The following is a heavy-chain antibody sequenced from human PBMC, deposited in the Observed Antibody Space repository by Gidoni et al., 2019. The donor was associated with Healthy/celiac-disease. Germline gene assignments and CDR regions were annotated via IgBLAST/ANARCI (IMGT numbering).Heavy chain of an antibody. J-gene: IGHJ6*04. CDR1: GGTCSSDA. Sequence: QVQLVQSGAEVKKPGSSVKVSCKASGGTCSSDAISWVRQAAGQGLEWMGGIIPTFGTATYAQKFQGRVTIPADESTSTAYMELSSLRSEDTAVYYCARAPFDYGDHNNYYYYGMDVWGKGTTVTVSS. CDR2: IIPTFGTA. D-gene: IGHD4-17*01. CDR3: ARAPFDYGDHNNYYYYGMDV. V-gene: IGHV1-69*01.